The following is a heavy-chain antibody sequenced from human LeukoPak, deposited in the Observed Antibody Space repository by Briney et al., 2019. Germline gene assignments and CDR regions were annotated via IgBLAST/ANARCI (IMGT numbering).Heavy chain of an antibody. CDR1: GYTLTELS. Sequence: ASVKVSCKVSGYTLTELSMHWVRQAPGKGLEWMGGFDPEDGETIYAQKFQGRVTMTEDTSTDTAYMELSGLRSEDTAVYYCASRGYCGGDCYPEYFQHWGQGTLVTVSS. D-gene: IGHD2-21*02. V-gene: IGHV1-24*01. CDR3: ASRGYCGGDCYPEYFQH. J-gene: IGHJ1*01. CDR2: FDPEDGET.